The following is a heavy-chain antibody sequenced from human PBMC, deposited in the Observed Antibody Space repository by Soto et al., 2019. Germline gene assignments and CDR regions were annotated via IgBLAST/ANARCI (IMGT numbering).Heavy chain of an antibody. D-gene: IGHD2-2*01. J-gene: IGHJ6*03. Sequence: GGSLRLSCAASGFTFSSYGMHWVRQAPGKGLEWVAVIWYDGSNKYYADSVKGRFTISRDNSKNTLYLQMNSLRAEDTAVYYCARGYDLDYYYYMDVWGKGTTVTVS. CDR2: IWYDGSNK. CDR1: GFTFSSYG. V-gene: IGHV3-33*01. CDR3: ARGYDLDYYYYMDV.